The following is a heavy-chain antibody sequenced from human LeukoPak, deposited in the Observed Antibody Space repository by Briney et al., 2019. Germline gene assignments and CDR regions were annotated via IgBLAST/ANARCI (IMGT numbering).Heavy chain of an antibody. V-gene: IGHV4-34*01. CDR3: AREACSGGSCYPDY. Sequence: SETLSLTCAVYGGAFSGYYWSWIRQPPGKGLEWLGEINHSGSTNYDPSLKSRVTMSVDMSKSQVSLNLSSVTAADTAVYYCAREACSGGSCYPDYWGQGTLVTVSS. D-gene: IGHD2-15*01. J-gene: IGHJ4*02. CDR2: INHSGST. CDR1: GGAFSGYY.